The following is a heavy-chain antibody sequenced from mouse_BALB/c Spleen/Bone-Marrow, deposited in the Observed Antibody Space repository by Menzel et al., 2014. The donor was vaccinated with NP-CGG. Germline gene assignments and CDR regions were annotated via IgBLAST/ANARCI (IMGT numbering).Heavy chain of an antibody. CDR2: IYPGDGDT. V-gene: IGHV1-80*01. CDR1: GYAFSSYW. CDR3: ARSAYYAMDY. Sequence: QVQLKQSGAELVRPGSSVKISRKASGYAFSSYWKNWVKQRPGQGLEWIGQIYPGDGDTNYDGKFKGKATLTADKSSSTAYMQLSSLTSEASAVYFCARSAYYAMDYWGQGTSVTVSS. J-gene: IGHJ4*01.